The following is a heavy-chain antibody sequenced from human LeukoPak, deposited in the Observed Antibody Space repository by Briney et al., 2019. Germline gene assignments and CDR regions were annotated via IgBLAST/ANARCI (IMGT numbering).Heavy chain of an antibody. CDR3: ARDLRRIAAHQKVHTTLYYYGMDV. J-gene: IGHJ6*02. CDR2: ISSSGGNI. V-gene: IGHV3-48*02. CDR1: GFTLSTYN. Sequence: PGGSLRLSCVASGFTLSTYNMNWVRQAPGKGLEWVSYISSSGGNIYYADSVKGRFTVSRDKAKNSLYLQMNSLRDEDTAVYYCARDLRRIAAHQKVHTTLYYYGMDVWGQGTTVTVSS. D-gene: IGHD6-13*01.